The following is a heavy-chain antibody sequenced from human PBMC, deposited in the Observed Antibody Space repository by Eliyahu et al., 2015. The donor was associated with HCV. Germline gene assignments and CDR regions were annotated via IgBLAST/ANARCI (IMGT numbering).Heavy chain of an antibody. V-gene: IGHV3-53*01. CDR2: IYSGGTT. J-gene: IGHJ4*02. Sequence: FCAASGFTVSSNYMSWVRQAPGKGLEWVSLIYSGGTTYYADSVKGRFTISRDNSKNTLYLQMNSLRAEDTAVYYCARDLDYFDYWGQGTLVTVSS. CDR3: ARDLDYFDY. CDR1: GFTVSSNY.